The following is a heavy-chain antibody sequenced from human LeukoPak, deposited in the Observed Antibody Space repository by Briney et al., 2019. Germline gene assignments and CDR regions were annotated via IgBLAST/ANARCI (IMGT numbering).Heavy chain of an antibody. CDR3: ARDLIYGSGEY. V-gene: IGHV3-21*01. CDR1: GFRFSRYS. D-gene: IGHD3-10*01. Sequence: PWGSLSLSCAASGFRFSRYSMHGVRHAPGKGLEWFSSISRSSNYKLYADAVKGRFTISRDNAKHSLYVQMNSLSAEDAAVYYCARDLIYGSGEYWGQGTLVTVSS. J-gene: IGHJ4*02. CDR2: ISRSSNYK.